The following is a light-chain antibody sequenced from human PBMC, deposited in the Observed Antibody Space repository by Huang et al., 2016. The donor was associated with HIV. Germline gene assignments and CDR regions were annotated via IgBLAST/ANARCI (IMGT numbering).Light chain of an antibody. CDR2: WAA. J-gene: IGKJ4*01. CDR3: QQYYSTPLT. Sequence: DIVMTQSPDSLVVSLGERASINCKSSQTLLYYSNNRNYLAWYQQKPGQPPKLLISWAASRESGVPDRFSGSGSETDFTLTIGSLQPEDAAIYYCQQYYSTPLTFARGTKVEIK. CDR1: QTLLYYSNNRNY. V-gene: IGKV4-1*01.